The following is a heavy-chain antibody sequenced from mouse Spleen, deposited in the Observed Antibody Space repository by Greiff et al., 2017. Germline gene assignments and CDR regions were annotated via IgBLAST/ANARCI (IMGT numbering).Heavy chain of an antibody. J-gene: IGHJ3*01. Sequence: EVMLVESGGGLVKPGGSLKLSCAASGFTFSSYAMSWVRQTPEKRLEWVASISSGGSTYYPDSVKGRFTISRDNARNILYLQMSSLRSEDTAMYYCARDDGYLAWFAYWGQGTLVTVSA. CDR2: ISSGGST. CDR3: ARDDGYLAWFAY. V-gene: IGHV5-6-5*01. D-gene: IGHD2-3*01. CDR1: GFTFSSYA.